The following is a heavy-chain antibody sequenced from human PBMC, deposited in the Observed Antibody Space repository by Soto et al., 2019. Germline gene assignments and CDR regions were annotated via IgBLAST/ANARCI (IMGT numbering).Heavy chain of an antibody. V-gene: IGHV3-33*01. CDR3: ARPAAVVVTYYYYGMDV. D-gene: IGHD3-22*01. J-gene: IGHJ6*02. CDR1: GFTFSSYG. Sequence: GGSLRLSCAASGFTFSSYGMHWVRQAPGKGLEWVAVIWYDGSNKYYADSVKGRFTISRDNSKNTLYLQMNSLRAEDTAVYYCARPAAVVVTYYYYGMDVWGQGTTVTVSS. CDR2: IWYDGSNK.